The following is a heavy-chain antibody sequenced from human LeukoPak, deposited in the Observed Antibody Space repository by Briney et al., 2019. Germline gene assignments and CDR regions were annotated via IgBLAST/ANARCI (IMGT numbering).Heavy chain of an antibody. CDR1: GYTFTSYY. Sequence: ALVKVSCKASGYTFTSYYMHWVRQAPGQGLEWMGWISAYNGNTNYAQKLQGRVTMTTDTSTSTAYMELRSLRSDDTAVYYCARVYLSQQLVPGLDYWGQGTLVTVSS. D-gene: IGHD6-13*01. V-gene: IGHV1-18*04. CDR3: ARVYLSQQLVPGLDY. CDR2: ISAYNGNT. J-gene: IGHJ4*02.